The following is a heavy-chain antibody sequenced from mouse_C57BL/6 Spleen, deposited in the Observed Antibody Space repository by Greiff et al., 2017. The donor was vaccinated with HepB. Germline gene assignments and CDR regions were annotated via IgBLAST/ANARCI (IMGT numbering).Heavy chain of an antibody. J-gene: IGHJ4*01. D-gene: IGHD2-3*01. CDR1: GYTFTSYW. CDR3: ARYWLLHNYYAMEY. Sequence: QVQLQQPGTELVKPGASVKLSCTASGYTFTSYWLHWVKQRPGQGLEWIGNINPSNGGTNYNEKFKSKATLTVDKSSSTAYMQLSSLASEDSAVYYCARYWLLHNYYAMEYWGQGTSVTVSS. CDR2: INPSNGGT. V-gene: IGHV1-53*01.